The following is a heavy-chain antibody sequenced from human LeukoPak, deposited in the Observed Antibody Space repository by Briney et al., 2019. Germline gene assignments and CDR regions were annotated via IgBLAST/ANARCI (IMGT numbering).Heavy chain of an antibody. V-gene: IGHV4-39*01. CDR1: GGSISSSSYY. J-gene: IGHJ6*03. Sequence: PSETLSLTCTVSGGSISSSSYYWGWIRQPPGKGLEWIGSIYYSGSTYYNPSLKSRVTISVDTSKNQFSLKLSSVTAADTAVYYCARGEVDLASRDYYYYMDVWGKGTTVTVSS. CDR2: IYYSGST. CDR3: ARGEVDLASRDYYYYMDV. D-gene: IGHD3-10*01.